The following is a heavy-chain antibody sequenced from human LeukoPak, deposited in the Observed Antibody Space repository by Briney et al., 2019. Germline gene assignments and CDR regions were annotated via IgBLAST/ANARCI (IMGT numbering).Heavy chain of an antibody. CDR1: GGSLSSYY. J-gene: IGHJ5*02. V-gene: IGHV4-59*01. CDR2: IYYSGST. Sequence: SETLSLTCTVSGGSLSSYYWSWIRQPPGKGLEWIGYIYYSGSTNYNPSLKSRVTISVDTSKNQFSLKLSSVTAADTAMYYCAREGRYCSSTSCYSWFDPWGQGTLVTVSS. CDR3: AREGRYCSSTSCYSWFDP. D-gene: IGHD2-2*02.